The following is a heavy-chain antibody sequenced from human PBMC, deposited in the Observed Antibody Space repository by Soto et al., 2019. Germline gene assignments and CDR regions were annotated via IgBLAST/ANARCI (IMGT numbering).Heavy chain of an antibody. Sequence: SETLSLTCTVSGGSISNHYWSWIRQPPGKGLEWIGYIYYNGNTNYNPSLKSRVTMSVDTSKNRFSLNLTSATAADTAVYYCARKGAAASYAHYYMDVWGRGTAVTVSS. V-gene: IGHV4-59*11. J-gene: IGHJ6*03. D-gene: IGHD6-13*01. CDR1: GGSISNHY. CDR2: IYYNGNT. CDR3: ARKGAAASYAHYYMDV.